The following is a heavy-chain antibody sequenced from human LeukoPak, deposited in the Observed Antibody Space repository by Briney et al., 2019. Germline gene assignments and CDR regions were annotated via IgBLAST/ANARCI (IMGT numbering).Heavy chain of an antibody. CDR1: GFTFITDA. J-gene: IGHJ4*02. CDR2: ISGGGGNT. CDR3: AKGRYDSTGYRYFDY. Sequence: GRSLRLSCAASGFTFITDAMSWVREAPGKRLEWVSAISGGGGNTYYADSVRGRFTISRENSKNTLYLHMSSLRAEDTAVYYCAKGRYDSTGYRYFDYWGQGNLVTVSS. D-gene: IGHD3-22*01. V-gene: IGHV3-23*01.